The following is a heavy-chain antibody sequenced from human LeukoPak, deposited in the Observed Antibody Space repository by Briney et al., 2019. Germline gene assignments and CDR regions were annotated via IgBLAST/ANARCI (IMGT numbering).Heavy chain of an antibody. Sequence: GASVKVSCKASGYTFTSYGISWVRQAPGQGLEWMGWISAYYGNTHYAQKLQGRVTMTTDASTITAYMELGSLRSDDTAGYYWARGDPGFGEFYDYWGQGTLVTVSS. J-gene: IGHJ4*02. CDR1: GYTFTSYG. CDR2: ISAYYGNT. V-gene: IGHV1-18*01. CDR3: ARGDPGFGEFYDY. D-gene: IGHD3-10*01.